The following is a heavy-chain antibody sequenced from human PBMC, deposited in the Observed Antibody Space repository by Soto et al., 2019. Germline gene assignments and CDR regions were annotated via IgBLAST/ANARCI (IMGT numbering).Heavy chain of an antibody. D-gene: IGHD2-15*01. V-gene: IGHV4-30-4*01. CDR1: GGSISSGDYY. J-gene: IGHJ5*02. CDR2: IYYSGST. Sequence: PSETLSLTCTVSGGSISSGDYYWSWIRQPPGKGLEWIGYIYYSGSTYYNPSLKSRVTISVDTSKNQFSLKLSSVTAADTAVYYCARGQGYCSGGSCYSNWFDPWGQGTLVTVSS. CDR3: ARGQGYCSGGSCYSNWFDP.